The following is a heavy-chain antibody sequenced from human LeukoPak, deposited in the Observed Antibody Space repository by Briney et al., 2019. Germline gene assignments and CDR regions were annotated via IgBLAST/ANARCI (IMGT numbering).Heavy chain of an antibody. D-gene: IGHD6-19*01. J-gene: IGHJ4*02. Sequence: GGPLRLSCSASGFTFSSYWMDWVRQAPGKGLVWVSRINGDGSSTNYADSVKGRFTISRDNAKNTLYLQMNSLRAEDTAVYHCARDIGYSSGWPFDYWGQGTLVTVSS. CDR2: INGDGSST. CDR3: ARDIGYSSGWPFDY. CDR1: GFTFSSYW. V-gene: IGHV3-74*01.